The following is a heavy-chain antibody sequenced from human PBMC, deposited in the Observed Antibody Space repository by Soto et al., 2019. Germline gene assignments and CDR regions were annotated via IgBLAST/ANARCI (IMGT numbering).Heavy chain of an antibody. CDR3: ERERTYYYDSSAYNSVFDD. Sequence: PSGTLSLTCTVCCGSLSPQYWTWIRQPPGKGREWLGYSYNGGSTEYNPSLKRRATTSLDTSKNQCSLKLSSVTAADTAVYYCERERTYYYDSSAYNSVFDDWGQGILVTVSS. J-gene: IGHJ4*02. V-gene: IGHV4-59*11. CDR2: SYNGGST. CDR1: CGSLSPQY. D-gene: IGHD3-22*01.